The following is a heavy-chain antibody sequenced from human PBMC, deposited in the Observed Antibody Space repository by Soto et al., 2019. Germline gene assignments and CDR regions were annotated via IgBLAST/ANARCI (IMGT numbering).Heavy chain of an antibody. CDR1: GGSFSGYY. CDR2: INHSGST. Sequence: SETLSLTCTVYGGSFSGYYWSWIRQPPGKGLEWIGEINHSGSTNYNPSLKSRVTISVDTSKNQFSLKLSSVTAADTAVYYCARGFRPYYGSGRPWGQGTMVTVSS. D-gene: IGHD3-10*01. CDR3: ARGFRPYYGSGRP. V-gene: IGHV4-34*01. J-gene: IGHJ3*01.